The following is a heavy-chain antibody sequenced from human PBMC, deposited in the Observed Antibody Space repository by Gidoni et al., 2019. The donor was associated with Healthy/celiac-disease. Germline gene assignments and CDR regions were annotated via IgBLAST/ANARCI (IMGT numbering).Heavy chain of an antibody. CDR3: AKMVRGRGNWFDP. D-gene: IGHD3-10*01. J-gene: IGHJ5*02. V-gene: IGHV3-30*04. CDR1: GFTCSSYT. CDR2: ISYDGSNK. Sequence: QVQLVESGGGVVQPGRSLRLSCAASGFTCSSYTMHWVRQAPGKGLDWVAVISYDGSNKYYADSVKGRFTISRDNSKNTLYLQMNSLKPEDTAVYYCAKMVRGRGNWFDPWGQGTLVTVSS.